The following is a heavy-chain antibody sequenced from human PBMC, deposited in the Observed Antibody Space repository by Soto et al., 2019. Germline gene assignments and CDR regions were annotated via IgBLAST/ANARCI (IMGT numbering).Heavy chain of an antibody. V-gene: IGHV3-33*01. J-gene: IGHJ6*02. CDR2: IWYDGTNK. D-gene: IGHD4-17*01. CDR3: ARDLGYGDPDRPGDHFYFYGMDV. CDR1: EFTFSSYG. Sequence: GGSLRLSCAASEFTFSSYGMHWVRQAPGKGLEWVAVIWYDGTNKYYADSVKGRFTISRDNSKNTLYLQMNSLRAEDTAVYYCARDLGYGDPDRPGDHFYFYGMDVWGQGTTVTVSS.